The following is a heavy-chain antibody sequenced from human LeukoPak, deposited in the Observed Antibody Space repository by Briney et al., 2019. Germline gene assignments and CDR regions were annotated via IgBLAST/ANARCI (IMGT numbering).Heavy chain of an antibody. CDR2: IRYDGSNK. CDR3: ATEGP. CDR1: GFTFSSYG. J-gene: IGHJ5*02. Sequence: GGSLRLSCAASGFTFSSYGMHWVRQAPGKGLGWVAFIRYDGSNKYYAGSVKGRFTISRDNAKNSLYLQMNSLRAEDTALYYCATEGPWGQGTLVTVSS. V-gene: IGHV3-30*02. D-gene: IGHD1-14*01.